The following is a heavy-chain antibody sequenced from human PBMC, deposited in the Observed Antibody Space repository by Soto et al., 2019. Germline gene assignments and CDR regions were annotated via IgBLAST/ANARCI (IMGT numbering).Heavy chain of an antibody. CDR1: GFTFSAYG. CDR3: AKDERREIQLTYLTYGMDV. V-gene: IGHV3-30*18. CDR2: ISYDASAE. J-gene: IGHJ6*02. Sequence: GGSLRLSCAASGFTFSAYGIHWVRQAPGKGLEWVALISYDASAEYYAHSVKGRFIISRDNSKNTVYLQINSLSAEDTAVYYCAKDERREIQLTYLTYGMDVWGQGTTVTVS.